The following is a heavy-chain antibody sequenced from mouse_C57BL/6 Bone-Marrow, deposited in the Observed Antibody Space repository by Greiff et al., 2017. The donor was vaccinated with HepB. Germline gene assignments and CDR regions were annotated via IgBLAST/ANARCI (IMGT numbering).Heavy chain of an antibody. CDR1: GYTFTDYN. V-gene: IGHV1-18*01. CDR3: ARRHYYGSSHWYFDV. CDR2: INPNNGGT. Sequence: EVQLQQSGPELVKPGASVKIPCKASGYTFTDYNMDWVKQSHGKSLEWIGDINPNNGGTIYNQKFKGKATLTVDTYSSTAYMELRSLTSEDTAVYYCARRHYYGSSHWYFDVWGTGTTVTVSS. J-gene: IGHJ1*03. D-gene: IGHD1-1*01.